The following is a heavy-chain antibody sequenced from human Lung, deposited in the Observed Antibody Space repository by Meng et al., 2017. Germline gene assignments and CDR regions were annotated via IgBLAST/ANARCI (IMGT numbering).Heavy chain of an antibody. V-gene: IGHV4-30-4*01. Sequence: QGHLQESGPGLVKPSQTLSLTCTVSGGSISSSNYYWSWIRQPPGKGLEWSGHIYNSGSTYYNPSLKSRITISVDTSKNQFSLKLSSVTAADTAVYYCARGQKGYFDLWGRGTLVTGSS. CDR1: GGSISSSNYY. CDR2: IYNSGST. J-gene: IGHJ2*01. CDR3: ARGQKGYFDL.